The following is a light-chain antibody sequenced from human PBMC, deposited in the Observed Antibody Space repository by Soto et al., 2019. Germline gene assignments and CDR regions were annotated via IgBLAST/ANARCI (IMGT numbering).Light chain of an antibody. Sequence: LTHSAGTLSLYPGERDTLSCRASQSVSSSYLAWYHQKPGQAPRLLIFGASSRATGIPDRFSGSGSGTDFTLTISRLEPEDFAVYYCQQYGGSSWTFGQGTRWMS. J-gene: IGKJ1*01. V-gene: IGKV3-20*01. CDR3: QQYGGSSWT. CDR2: GAS. CDR1: QSVSSSY.